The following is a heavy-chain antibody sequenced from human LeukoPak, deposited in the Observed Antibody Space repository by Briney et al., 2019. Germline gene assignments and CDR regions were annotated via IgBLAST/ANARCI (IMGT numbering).Heavy chain of an antibody. CDR1: GGSISSYY. D-gene: IGHD2-21*02. J-gene: IGHJ6*03. Sequence: SETLSLTFTVSGGSISSYYWGWIRQPPGKGLEWVGSIYYSGSTYSNPSLKSRVTISVDTSKNQFSLKLSSVPAADTAVYYCARDSNVVTAIQYYYYYMDVWGKGTTVTVSS. V-gene: IGHV4-39*07. CDR2: IYYSGST. CDR3: ARDSNVVTAIQYYYYYMDV.